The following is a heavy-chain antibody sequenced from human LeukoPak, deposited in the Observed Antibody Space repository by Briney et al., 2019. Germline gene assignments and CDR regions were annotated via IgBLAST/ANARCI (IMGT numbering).Heavy chain of an antibody. J-gene: IGHJ4*02. CDR3: ARLPLHSYFDY. CDR1: GYSISSGYY. V-gene: IGHV4-38-2*01. Sequence: SETLSLTCAVSGYSISSGYYWGWIRQPPGKGLEWIGSIYHSVSTYYNPSLKSRVTISVDTSKNQFSLKLSSVTAADTAVYYCARLPLHSYFDYWGQGTLVTVSS. CDR2: IYHSVST.